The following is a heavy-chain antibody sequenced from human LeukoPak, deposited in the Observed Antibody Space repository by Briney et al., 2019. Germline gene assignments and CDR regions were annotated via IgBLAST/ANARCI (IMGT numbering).Heavy chain of an antibody. Sequence: PGGSLRLSCAASGFTFSDYHMSWVRQAPGKGLEWISFIASSSTFTTYADSVRGRFTTSRDDAKNSLDLQMNSLRADDTAVYYCARDMSLLERAMDVWGQGTTVTVSS. CDR1: GFTFSDYH. CDR3: ARDMSLLERAMDV. D-gene: IGHD3-10*02. CDR2: IASSSTFT. V-gene: IGHV3-11*05. J-gene: IGHJ6*02.